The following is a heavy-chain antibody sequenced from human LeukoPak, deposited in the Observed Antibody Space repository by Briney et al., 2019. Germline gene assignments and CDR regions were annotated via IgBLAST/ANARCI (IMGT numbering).Heavy chain of an antibody. CDR3: ATNGYYCMDV. D-gene: IGHD2-8*01. CDR1: GGSISSCTYS. Sequence: SETLSLTCTVSGGSISSCTYSWGWIRQPPGKGLEWIGSISCSGSTYYNPSLKSRVTISVDTSKNQFSLYLDSVTAADTAVYYCATNGYYCMDVWGKGTTVTVSS. V-gene: IGHV4-39*07. J-gene: IGHJ6*03. CDR2: ISCSGST.